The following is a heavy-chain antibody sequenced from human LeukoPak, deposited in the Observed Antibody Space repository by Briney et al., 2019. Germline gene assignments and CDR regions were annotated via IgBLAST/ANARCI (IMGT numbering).Heavy chain of an antibody. Sequence: GGSLRLSCAASGFTFSSYAMSWVRQAPGKGLEWVSYISSSSSTIYYADSVKGRFTISRDNAENSLYLQMNSLRAEDTAVYYCARERPPKSGATYYFDYWGQGTLVTVSS. V-gene: IGHV3-48*04. J-gene: IGHJ4*02. CDR3: ARERPPKSGATYYFDY. CDR2: ISSSSSTI. CDR1: GFTFSSYA.